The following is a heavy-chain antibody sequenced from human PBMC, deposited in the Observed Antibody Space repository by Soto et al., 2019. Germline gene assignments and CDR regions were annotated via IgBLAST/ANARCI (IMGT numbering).Heavy chain of an antibody. D-gene: IGHD2-15*01. CDR3: AKDRAATGSGGGNNFDY. Sequence: EVQLLESGGGLGQPGGSLRLSCAASGFTFSSYAVSCVRQAPGKGLEWVSIISGSGDTTDYADAVKGWFTISRDYSKNTLYLKMDSLRAEDTAVYYCAKDRAATGSGGGNNFDYWGQGSLVTVSS. J-gene: IGHJ4*02. CDR2: ISGSGDTT. V-gene: IGHV3-23*01. CDR1: GFTFSSYA.